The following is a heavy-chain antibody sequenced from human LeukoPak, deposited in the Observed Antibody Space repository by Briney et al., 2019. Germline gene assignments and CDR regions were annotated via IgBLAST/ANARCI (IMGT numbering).Heavy chain of an antibody. CDR3: ARQGLYYYGSASYSLTGNWFDP. Sequence: GESLKISCKGSGYSFTSYWISWVRQMPGKGLEWMGRIDPSDSYTNYSPSFQGHVTISADKSISTAYLQWSSLEASDTAMYYCARQGLYYYGSASYSLTGNWFDPWGQGTLVTVSS. CDR2: IDPSDSYT. D-gene: IGHD3-10*01. CDR1: GYSFTSYW. J-gene: IGHJ5*02. V-gene: IGHV5-10-1*01.